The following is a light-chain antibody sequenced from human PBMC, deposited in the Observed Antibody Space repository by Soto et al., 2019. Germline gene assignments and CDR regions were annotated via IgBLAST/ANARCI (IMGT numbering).Light chain of an antibody. Sequence: QSALTQPASVSGSPGQSITISCTGTSSDVGGYNYVSWYQQHPGKAPKLMIYEVNNQPSGVSNRFSGSKSGNTASLTISGLQAEDEAYYYCSSHTTSGTLIFGGGTKLTVL. CDR2: EVN. J-gene: IGLJ2*01. CDR3: SSHTTSGTLI. V-gene: IGLV2-14*01. CDR1: SSDVGGYNY.